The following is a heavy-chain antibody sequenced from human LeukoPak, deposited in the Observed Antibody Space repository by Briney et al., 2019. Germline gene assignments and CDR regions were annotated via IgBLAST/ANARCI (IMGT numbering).Heavy chain of an antibody. J-gene: IGHJ4*02. V-gene: IGHV5-51*01. CDR3: ARQVNGGNFDY. CDR2: IYTGDSDT. D-gene: IGHD4-23*01. CDR1: GYSFTSYS. Sequence: GESLKISCKGSGYSFTSYSIGWVRQMPGKGLEWMGIIYTGDSDTRYSPSFQGQVTISADKSITTAYLQWSSMKASDTAMYYCARQVNGGNFDYWGQGTLVTVSS.